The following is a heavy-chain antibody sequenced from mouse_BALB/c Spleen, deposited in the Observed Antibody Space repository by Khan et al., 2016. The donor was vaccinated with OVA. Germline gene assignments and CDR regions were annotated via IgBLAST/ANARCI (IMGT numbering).Heavy chain of an antibody. CDR3: ARLEDI. CDR1: GLSLTSYG. V-gene: IGHV2-9*02. J-gene: IGHJ2*01. Sequence: QVQLKESGPGLVAPSQSLSITCTVSGLSLTSYGVHWVRQPPGKGLEWLGVIWAGGSTNYNSDIMSRLSISKDNYKSPVFLKMNSLPTDDTAMYYCARLEDIWGQGTTLTVSS. D-gene: IGHD1-3*01. CDR2: IWAGGST.